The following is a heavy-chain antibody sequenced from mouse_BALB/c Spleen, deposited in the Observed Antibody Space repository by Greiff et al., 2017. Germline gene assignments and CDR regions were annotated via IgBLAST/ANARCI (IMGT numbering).Heavy chain of an antibody. CDR1: GYTFTSYY. V-gene: IGHV1-80*01. D-gene: IGHD3-3*01. CDR3: ARWGLFDY. CDR2: IYPGDGDT. J-gene: IGHJ2*01. Sequence: QVQLQQSGAELVKPGASVKLSCKASGYTFTSYYMYWVKQRPGQGLEWIGRIYPGDGDTNYNGKFKGKATLTADKSSSTAYMQLSSLTSVDSAVYFCARWGLFDYWGQGTTLTVSA.